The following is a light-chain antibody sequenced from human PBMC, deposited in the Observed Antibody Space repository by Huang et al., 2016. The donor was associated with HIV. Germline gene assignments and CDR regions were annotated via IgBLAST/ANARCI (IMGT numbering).Light chain of an antibody. CDR1: QSLLHTNGHNY. Sequence: DIVMIQSPFSLPVTPGQVASISCRSSQSLLHTNGHNYLEWYVQKPGQSPQLLIYLGSNRASGVPDRFSGSGSGTDFTLKISRVEAEDVGVYYCMQALQTPDTFGQGTKLEIK. CDR3: MQALQTPDT. J-gene: IGKJ2*01. CDR2: LGS. V-gene: IGKV2-28*01.